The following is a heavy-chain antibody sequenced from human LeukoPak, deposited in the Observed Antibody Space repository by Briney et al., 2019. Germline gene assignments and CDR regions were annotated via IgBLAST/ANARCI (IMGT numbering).Heavy chain of an antibody. CDR2: IIPILGIA. CDR3: AXESSSYYDSSGYYLGY. CDR1: GGTFSSYA. Sequence: EASVKVSCKASGGTFSSYAISWVRQAPGQGLEWMGRIIPILGIANYAQKFQGRVTITADKSTSTAYMELSSLRSEDTAVYYCAXESSSYYDSSGYYLGYWGQGTLVTVSS. J-gene: IGHJ4*02. D-gene: IGHD3-22*01. V-gene: IGHV1-69*04.